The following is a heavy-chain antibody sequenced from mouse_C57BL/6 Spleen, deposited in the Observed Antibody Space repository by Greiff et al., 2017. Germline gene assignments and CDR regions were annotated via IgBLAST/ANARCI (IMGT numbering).Heavy chain of an antibody. CDR1: GYAFSSSW. V-gene: IGHV1-82*01. J-gene: IGHJ3*01. CDR3: AIMFAY. Sequence: VQLQQSGPELVKPGASVKISCTASGYAFSSSWMNWVKQRPGKGLEWIGRIYPGDGDTNYTGKFKGKATLTADKSSSTVYMQLSSLTSEDSAVYFCAIMFAYWGQGTLVTVAA. CDR2: IYPGDGDT.